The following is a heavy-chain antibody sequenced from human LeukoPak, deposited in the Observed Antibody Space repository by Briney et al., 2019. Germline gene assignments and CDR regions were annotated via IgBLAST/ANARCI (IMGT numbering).Heavy chain of an antibody. D-gene: IGHD6-25*01. Sequence: SETLSLTCTVSGGSISSSSHYWGWIRQPPGKGLEWIGSNHYSENTYYNPSLKSRVTISVDTSKNQFSLKLSSLTAADTAVYYCVRTAGYFDYWGEGTLVSVSS. CDR1: GGSISSSSHY. J-gene: IGHJ4*02. V-gene: IGHV4-39*01. CDR3: VRTAGYFDY. CDR2: NHYSENT.